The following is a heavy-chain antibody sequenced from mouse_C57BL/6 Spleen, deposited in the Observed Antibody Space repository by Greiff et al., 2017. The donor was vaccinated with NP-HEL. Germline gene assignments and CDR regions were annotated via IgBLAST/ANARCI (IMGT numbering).Heavy chain of an antibody. D-gene: IGHD1-1*01. Sequence: VQLQQSGAELVRPGTSVKVSCKASGYAFTNYLIEWVKQRPGQGLEWIGVINPGSGGTNYNEKFKGKATLTADKSSSTAYMQLSSLTSEDSAVECCARPGGYGSSYDAMDYWGQGTSVTVSS. CDR3: ARPGGYGSSYDAMDY. CDR2: INPGSGGT. CDR1: GYAFTNYL. J-gene: IGHJ4*01. V-gene: IGHV1-54*01.